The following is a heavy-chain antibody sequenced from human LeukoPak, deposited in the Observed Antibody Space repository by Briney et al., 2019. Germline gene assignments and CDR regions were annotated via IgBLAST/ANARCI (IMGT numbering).Heavy chain of an antibody. J-gene: IGHJ4*02. CDR2: INPNSGGT. CDR1: TFTXXY. V-gene: IGHV1-2*02. D-gene: IGHD3-16*01. Sequence: TFTXXYIHXVRQAPGQGLEWMGWINPNSGGTNYAQKFQGRVTMTRDASISTAYMEMSRLRSDDTAIYYCARRGNYDNLWGNSLNNWGQGTLVTVSS. CDR3: ARRGNYDNLWGNSLNN.